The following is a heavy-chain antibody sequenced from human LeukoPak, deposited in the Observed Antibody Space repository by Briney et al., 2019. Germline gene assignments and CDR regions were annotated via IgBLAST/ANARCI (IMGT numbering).Heavy chain of an antibody. CDR3: ASNRYSDGYYFDY. J-gene: IGHJ4*02. Sequence: PPETLSLTCTVSGGSISSGGYYWSWIRQHPGKGLEWIGYIYYSGSTYYNPSLKSRVTISVDTSKNQFSLKLSSVTAADTAVYCCASNRYSDGYYFDYWGQGTLVTVSS. V-gene: IGHV4-31*03. CDR2: IYYSGST. D-gene: IGHD1-14*01. CDR1: GGSISSGGYY.